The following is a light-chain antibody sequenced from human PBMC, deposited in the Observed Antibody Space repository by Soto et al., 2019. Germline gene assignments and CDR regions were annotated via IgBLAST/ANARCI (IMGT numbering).Light chain of an antibody. CDR3: ATRDDSLVVV. V-gene: IGLV1-47*01. CDR2: RNN. J-gene: IGLJ2*01. Sequence: QPVLTQPPSASETPGQRVTISCSGSSSSVGFDYVDWYQHVPGAAPKLLIYRNNLRPPGVPDRFSGSKSGTSASLAISGLRTEDEAVYYCATRDDSLVVVFGGGTKVTVL. CDR1: SSSVGFDY.